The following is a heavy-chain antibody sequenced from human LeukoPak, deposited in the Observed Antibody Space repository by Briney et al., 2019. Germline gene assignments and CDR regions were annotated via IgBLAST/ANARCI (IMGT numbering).Heavy chain of an antibody. V-gene: IGHV1-46*01. CDR1: GYTFTSNY. J-gene: IGHJ5*02. Sequence: ASVKVSCKASGYTFTSNYMHWVRQAPGQGLEWMGIINPSGGSTSYAQKFQGRVTMTRDTSTSTVYMELSSLRSEDTAVYYCASESPYCGGDCYSGWFDPWGQGTLVTVSS. D-gene: IGHD2-21*02. CDR2: INPSGGST. CDR3: ASESPYCGGDCYSGWFDP.